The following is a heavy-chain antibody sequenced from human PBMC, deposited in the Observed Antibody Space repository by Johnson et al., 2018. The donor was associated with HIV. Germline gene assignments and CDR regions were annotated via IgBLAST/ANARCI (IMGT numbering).Heavy chain of an antibody. CDR2: IYSGGST. CDR1: GFTVSSNH. D-gene: IGHD3-16*01. J-gene: IGHJ3*02. Sequence: VQLVESGGGLIQPGGSLRLSCAASGFTVSSNHMRWVRQAPGKGLEWVSVIYSGGSTYYADSVKGRFTISRDNSKNTLYLQMNTLRADDTAVYYCARGSRYTHDNDDVHLLHAFDIWGQGTMVTVSS. CDR3: ARGSRYTHDNDDVHLLHAFDI. V-gene: IGHV3-66*03.